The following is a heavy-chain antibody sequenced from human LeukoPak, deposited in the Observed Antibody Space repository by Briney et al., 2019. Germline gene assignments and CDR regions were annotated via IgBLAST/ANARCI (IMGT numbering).Heavy chain of an antibody. CDR3: ASSRVVTAIGYYFDY. V-gene: IGHV1-69*13. CDR2: IIPIFGTA. Sequence: SVTVSCKASGGTFSSYAISWVRQAPGQGLEWMGGIIPIFGTANYAQKFQGRVTITADESTSTAYMELSSLRSEDTAVYYCASSRVVTAIGYYFDYWGQGTLVTVSS. J-gene: IGHJ4*02. D-gene: IGHD2-21*02. CDR1: GGTFSSYA.